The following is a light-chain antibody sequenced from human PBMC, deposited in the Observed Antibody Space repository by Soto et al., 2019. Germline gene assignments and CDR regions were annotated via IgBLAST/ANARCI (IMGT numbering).Light chain of an antibody. J-gene: IGKJ4*01. CDR3: QQYGKMPLT. CDR1: QSFGSNL. V-gene: IGKV3-20*01. CDR2: GAS. Sequence: EILLTQSPGTLSLSPGDRATLSCRASQSFGSNLLAWYQLKPGRAPRFLIYGASARAIGIPDRFSGSGSGTDFTLTISRLEPEDFGVYYCQQYGKMPLTFGGGTKVEMK.